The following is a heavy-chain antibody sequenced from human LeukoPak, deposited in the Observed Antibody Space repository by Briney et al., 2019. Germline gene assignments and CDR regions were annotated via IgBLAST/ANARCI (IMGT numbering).Heavy chain of an antibody. CDR3: VRGGESTGS. J-gene: IGHJ5*02. V-gene: IGHV3-74*01. Sequence: GGSLRLSCAASGFTFSSYWMHWVRQAPGKGLVWVSRINNDGSATTYADSVKGRFTISRDDAKNTLCLQMNSLRADDTAVYYWVRGGESTGSWGQGTLVTVSS. CDR2: INNDGSAT. D-gene: IGHD2-21*01. CDR1: GFTFSSYW.